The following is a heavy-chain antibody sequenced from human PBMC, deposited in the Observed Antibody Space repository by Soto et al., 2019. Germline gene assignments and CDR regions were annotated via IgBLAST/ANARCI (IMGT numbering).Heavy chain of an antibody. CDR3: ARVDGDYVDYFDY. CDR1: GYTFTTYA. J-gene: IGHJ4*02. Sequence: ASVKVSCKASGYTFTTYAIHWVRQAPGQRLEWMGWINAGNGNTKYSQKFQGRVTITRDTSASTAYMDLSSLRSEDTAVYYCARVDGDYVDYFDYWGQGTLVTVSS. D-gene: IGHD4-17*01. V-gene: IGHV1-3*01. CDR2: INAGNGNT.